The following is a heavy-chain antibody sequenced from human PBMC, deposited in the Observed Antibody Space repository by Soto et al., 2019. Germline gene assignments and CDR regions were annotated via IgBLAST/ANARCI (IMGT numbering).Heavy chain of an antibody. Sequence: EVQLLESGGGLVQPGGSLRLSCAASGFTFSSYAMSWVRQAPGKGLEWVSAISGSGGSTYYADSVKGRFTISRDNSKNPLYLQMNSLRAEDTAVYYCAKDTPDIVVVVAASDAFDIWGQGTMVTVSS. D-gene: IGHD2-15*01. V-gene: IGHV3-23*01. CDR1: GFTFSSYA. CDR2: ISGSGGST. CDR3: AKDTPDIVVVVAASDAFDI. J-gene: IGHJ3*02.